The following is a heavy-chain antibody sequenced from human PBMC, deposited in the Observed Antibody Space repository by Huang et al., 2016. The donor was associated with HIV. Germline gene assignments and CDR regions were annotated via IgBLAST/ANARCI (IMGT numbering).Heavy chain of an antibody. CDR1: GGSFSGYY. Sequence: QVQLQQWGAGVLKPSETLSLTCAVYGGSFSGYYWSWLRQSPGKGLEWIGEINHSGSTNYNPSLKSRVTMSVDTSKNQFSLKLSSVTAADTAVYYCASLFFDYWGQGSLVTVSS. CDR2: INHSGST. J-gene: IGHJ4*02. V-gene: IGHV4-34*01. CDR3: ASLFFDY.